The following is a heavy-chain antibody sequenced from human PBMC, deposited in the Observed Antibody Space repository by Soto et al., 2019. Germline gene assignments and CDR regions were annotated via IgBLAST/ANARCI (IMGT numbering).Heavy chain of an antibody. Sequence: EVQLLESGGGLVQPGGSLRLSCAASGFTFSSYAMSWVRQAPGKGLEWVSAISGSGGSTYYADSVKGRFTISRDNSKNTLFLQMNSLRAEDTAVYYCAKVSLKYQLMLWYYFDYWGEGTVVTVSS. CDR2: ISGSGGST. CDR1: GFTFSSYA. CDR3: AKVSLKYQLMLWYYFDY. V-gene: IGHV3-23*01. D-gene: IGHD2-2*01. J-gene: IGHJ4*02.